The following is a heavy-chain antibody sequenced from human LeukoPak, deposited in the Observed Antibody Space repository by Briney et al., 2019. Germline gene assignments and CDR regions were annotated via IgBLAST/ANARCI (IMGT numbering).Heavy chain of an antibody. J-gene: IGHJ5*02. V-gene: IGHV1-18*01. Sequence: APVKVSRKASGYTFTSYGISWVRQAPGQGLEWMGWISAYNGNTNYAQKLQGRVTMTTDTSTSTAYMELRSLRSDDTAVYYCAREAGNPNWFDPWGQGTLVTVSS. CDR3: AREAGNPNWFDP. D-gene: IGHD6-13*01. CDR2: ISAYNGNT. CDR1: GYTFTSYG.